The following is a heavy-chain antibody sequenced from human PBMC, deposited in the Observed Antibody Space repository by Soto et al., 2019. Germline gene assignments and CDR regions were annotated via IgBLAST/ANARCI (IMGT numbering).Heavy chain of an antibody. CDR2: ISSSSSYI. J-gene: IGHJ6*02. CDR1: GFTFSSYS. D-gene: IGHD3-9*01. CDR3: ARGRPPDILTGLYYYYYYGMDV. Sequence: LRLSCAASGFTFSSYSMNWVRQAPGKGLEWVSSISSSSSYIYYADSVKGRFTISRDNAKNSLYLQMNSLRAEDTAVYYCARGRPPDILTGLYYYYYYGMDVWGQGTTVTVSS. V-gene: IGHV3-21*01.